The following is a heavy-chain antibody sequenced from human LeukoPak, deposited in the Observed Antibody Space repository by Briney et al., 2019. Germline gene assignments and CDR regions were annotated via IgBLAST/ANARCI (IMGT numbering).Heavy chain of an antibody. CDR2: ISGSGGST. D-gene: IGHD5-18*01. Sequence: GGSLTLSCAASGFTFSSYAMSGVRQAPGKVLEWVSAISGSGGSTYYADSVKGRFTISRDNSKNTLYLQMNSLRAEDTAVYHCAKGVQLWLPSFDYWGQGTLVTVSS. CDR1: GFTFSSYA. J-gene: IGHJ4*02. V-gene: IGHV3-23*01. CDR3: AKGVQLWLPSFDY.